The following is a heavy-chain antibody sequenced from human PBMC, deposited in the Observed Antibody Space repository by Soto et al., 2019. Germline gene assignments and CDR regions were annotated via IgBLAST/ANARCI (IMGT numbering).Heavy chain of an antibody. J-gene: IGHJ4*02. CDR1: GGSFSGYY. CDR3: ARSGSGSYPTFYYFDY. V-gene: IGHV4-34*01. Sequence: GSLRLSCAVYGGSFSGYYWSWIRQPPGKGLEWIGEINHSGSTNYNPSLKSRVTISVDTSKNQFSLKLSSVTAADTAVYYCARSGSGSYPTFYYFDYWGQGTLVTVSS. CDR2: INHSGST. D-gene: IGHD3-10*01.